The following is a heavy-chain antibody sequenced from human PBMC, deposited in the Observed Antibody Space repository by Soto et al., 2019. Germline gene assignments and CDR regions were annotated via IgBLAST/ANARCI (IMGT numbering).Heavy chain of an antibody. V-gene: IGHV2-5*02. CDR1: GFSLSTSGVG. D-gene: IGHD3-22*01. Sequence: QITLKESGPTLVEPTQTLTLTCTFSGFSLSTSGVGVGWIRQPPGKALEWLALIYWDDDKRYSPSLKSRLTITMDTSKNQVVLTMTNMDPVDTATYYCARTYYYDSSGYSYNWFDPWGQGTLVTVSS. J-gene: IGHJ5*02. CDR2: IYWDDDK. CDR3: ARTYYYDSSGYSYNWFDP.